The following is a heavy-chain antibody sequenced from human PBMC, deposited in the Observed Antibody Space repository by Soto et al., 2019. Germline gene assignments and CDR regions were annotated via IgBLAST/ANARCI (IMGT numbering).Heavy chain of an antibody. CDR1: GFTFSSYG. CDR3: ARDLPTLYYDFWSGYPGGFDY. J-gene: IGHJ4*02. V-gene: IGHV3-33*01. Sequence: QVQLVESGGGVVQPGRSLRLSCAASGFTFSSYGMHWVRQAPGKGLEWVAVIWYDGSNKYYADSVKGRFTISRDNSKNTLYLQMNSLRAEDTAVYYCARDLPTLYYDFWSGYPGGFDYWGQGTLVTVSS. CDR2: IWYDGSNK. D-gene: IGHD3-3*01.